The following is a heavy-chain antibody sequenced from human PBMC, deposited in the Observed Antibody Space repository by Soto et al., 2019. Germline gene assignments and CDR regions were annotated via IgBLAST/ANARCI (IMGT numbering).Heavy chain of an antibody. CDR3: ARDPTSCSEGRCNSVGWLDH. CDR1: GFTFIAYS. V-gene: IGHV3-30-3*01. CDR2: ISFDGSEK. J-gene: IGHJ5*02. D-gene: IGHD2-15*01. Sequence: QVQLVESGGGVVQPGRSLRLSCAASGFTFIAYSMHWVRQAPGKGLEWLAVISFDGSEKHYADSVKGRCTISRDNSNYTLYLQMISLRDDDTAIYSCARDPTSCSEGRCNSVGWLDHWGQGTLVIVAS.